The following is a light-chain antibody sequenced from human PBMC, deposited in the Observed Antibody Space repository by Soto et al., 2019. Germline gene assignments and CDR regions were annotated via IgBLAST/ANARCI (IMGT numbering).Light chain of an antibody. CDR3: QQYHSWPA. V-gene: IGKV3-15*01. CDR2: GAS. CDR1: QSVSNN. J-gene: IGKJ1*01. Sequence: ILLTQSPGTLSLSPGERATLSCRASQSVSNNYLAWYQLKPGKAPRLLIYGASTRATGIPARLSVSGSGTEFTLPIRSLKSEDSAVYYCQQYHSWPAFGQGTKVDIK.